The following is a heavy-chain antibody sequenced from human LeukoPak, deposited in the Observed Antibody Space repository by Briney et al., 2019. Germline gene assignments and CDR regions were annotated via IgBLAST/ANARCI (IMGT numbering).Heavy chain of an antibody. Sequence: SVKVSCKASGGTFNSYAISWVGQAPGQGVEWMGRIIPIFGTANYAQKFQGRVTITTDESTSTAYMELSSLRSEDTAVYYCARDGYYYDSSGYDYWGQGALVTVSS. CDR2: IIPIFGTA. V-gene: IGHV1-69*05. CDR1: GGTFNSYA. CDR3: ARDGYYYDSSGYDY. J-gene: IGHJ4*02. D-gene: IGHD3-22*01.